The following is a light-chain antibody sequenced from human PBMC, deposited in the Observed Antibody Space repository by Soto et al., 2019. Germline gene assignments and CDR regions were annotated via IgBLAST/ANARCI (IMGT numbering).Light chain of an antibody. J-gene: IGKJ5*01. CDR2: GAS. V-gene: IGKV3-20*01. Sequence: EMVLTQSPGTLSLSPGERATLSCRAGQSVSSSYLAWYQQKPGQAPRLLIYGASSRATGIPDRLSGSGSGTDFTLTISRLEPEDFAVYYCQQYGSSPTITFGQGTRLEIK. CDR3: QQYGSSPTIT. CDR1: QSVSSSY.